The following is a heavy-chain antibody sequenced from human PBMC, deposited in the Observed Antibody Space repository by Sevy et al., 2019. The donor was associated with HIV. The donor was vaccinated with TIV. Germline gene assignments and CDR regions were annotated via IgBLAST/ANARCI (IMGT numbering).Heavy chain of an antibody. CDR2: LSFGCGEI. J-gene: IGHJ4*02. Sequence: GGSLRLSCAASGFPFSDAWMNWVRQVPGKGLEWVSTLSFGCGEINHADSVKGRFTISRDNSKNSLYLQMNNLRAEDTAVYYCAREGCTKPHDYWGQGTLVTVSS. CDR1: GFPFSDAW. D-gene: IGHD2-8*01. CDR3: AREGCTKPHDY. V-gene: IGHV3-21*04.